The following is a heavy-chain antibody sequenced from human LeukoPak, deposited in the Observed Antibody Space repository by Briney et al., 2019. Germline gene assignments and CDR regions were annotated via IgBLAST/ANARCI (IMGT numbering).Heavy chain of an antibody. CDR2: ISSSSSYI. Sequence: PGGSLRLSCAASGFTFSSYAMSWVRQAPGKGLEWVSSISSSSSYIYYADSVKGRFTISRDNAKNSLYLQMNSLRAEDTAVYYCASKRPGDDYFDYWGQGTLVTVSS. V-gene: IGHV3-21*01. CDR3: ASKRPGDDYFDY. D-gene: IGHD7-27*01. J-gene: IGHJ4*02. CDR1: GFTFSSYA.